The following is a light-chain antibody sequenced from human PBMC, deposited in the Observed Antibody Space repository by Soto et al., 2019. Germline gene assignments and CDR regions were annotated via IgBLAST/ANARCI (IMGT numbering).Light chain of an antibody. CDR3: QQYNNWPPDRT. J-gene: IGKJ1*01. Sequence: EIVMTQSPATLSVSPGERATLSCRASQSVSSNLAWYPQKPGQAPRLLLYGASTRATGIPARFSGSGSGTEFTLTISSLQSEDFAIYFCQQYNNWPPDRTFGQGTKVEIK. CDR1: QSVSSN. V-gene: IGKV3-15*01. CDR2: GAS.